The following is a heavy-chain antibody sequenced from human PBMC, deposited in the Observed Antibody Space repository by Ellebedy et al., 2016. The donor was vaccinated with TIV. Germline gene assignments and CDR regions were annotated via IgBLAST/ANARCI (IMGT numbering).Heavy chain of an antibody. Sequence: GESLKISXAASGFTISKFSMNWVRQAPGKGLEWVSYISSGNYNNMYYADSVKGRFTISRDNAKNSLYLQMNSLRAEDTAVYYCASAGTIGTTLRSKGFDIWGQGTMVTVSS. CDR1: GFTISKFS. V-gene: IGHV3-48*04. CDR3: ASAGTIGTTLRSKGFDI. D-gene: IGHD1-1*01. CDR2: ISSGNYNNM. J-gene: IGHJ3*02.